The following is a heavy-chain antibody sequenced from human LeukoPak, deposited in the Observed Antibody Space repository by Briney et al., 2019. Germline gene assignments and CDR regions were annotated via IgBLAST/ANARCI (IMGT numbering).Heavy chain of an antibody. CDR3: AKDKLGAGGQSDY. V-gene: IGHV3-23*01. CDR2: ISGSGGGT. J-gene: IGHJ4*02. D-gene: IGHD6-13*01. CDR1: GFTFSGYA. Sequence: GGSLRLSCAASGFTFSGYAMSWVRQAPGKGLEWVSSISGSGGGTYYTDSVQGRFTMSRDNSKNTLSLQMNSLRAEDTALYYCAKDKLGAGGQSDYWGQGTLVTVSS.